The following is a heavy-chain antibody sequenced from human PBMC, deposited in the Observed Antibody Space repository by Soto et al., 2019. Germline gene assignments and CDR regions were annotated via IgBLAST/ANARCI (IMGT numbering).Heavy chain of an antibody. CDR3: ATVVVARPFFFDY. V-gene: IGHV1-24*01. D-gene: IGHD2-15*01. Sequence: ASVNVSCKVSGYTITVLSMHWVRQAPGKGLEWMGGFDPEDGETIYAQKFQGRVTMTEDTSTDTAYMELSSLRSEDTAVYYCATVVVARPFFFDYWGQGTLVTVSS. CDR1: GYTITVLS. J-gene: IGHJ4*02. CDR2: FDPEDGET.